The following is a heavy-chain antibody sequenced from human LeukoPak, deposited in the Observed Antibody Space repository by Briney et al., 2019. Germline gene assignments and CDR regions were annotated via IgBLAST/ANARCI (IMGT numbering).Heavy chain of an antibody. J-gene: IGHJ4*02. CDR2: IIPIFDTA. Sequence: SVKLSCKASGGTFSSYAISWVRQAPGQGLEWMGGIIPIFDTANYAQKFQGRVTITADESTSTAYMELNSLRSEDTAVYYCARDANQNIVVVPAAMDYWGQGTLVTVSS. CDR3: ARDANQNIVVVPAAMDY. D-gene: IGHD2-2*01. CDR1: GGTFSSYA. V-gene: IGHV1-69*01.